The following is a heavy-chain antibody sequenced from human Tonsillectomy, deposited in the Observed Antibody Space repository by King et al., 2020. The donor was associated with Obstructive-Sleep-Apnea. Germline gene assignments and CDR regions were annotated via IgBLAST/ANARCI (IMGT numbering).Heavy chain of an antibody. CDR3: ARRYSSSPRSPYGMDV. V-gene: IGHV1-46*01. CDR1: GYTFTSYY. CDR2: INPSGGST. D-gene: IGHD6-6*01. Sequence: VQLVESGAEVKKPGASVKVSCKASGYTFTSYYMHWVRQAPGQGLEWMGIINPSGGSTSYAQKFQGRVTMTRDTSTSTVYMELSSLRSEDTAVYYCARRYSSSPRSPYGMDVWGQGTTVTVSS. J-gene: IGHJ6*02.